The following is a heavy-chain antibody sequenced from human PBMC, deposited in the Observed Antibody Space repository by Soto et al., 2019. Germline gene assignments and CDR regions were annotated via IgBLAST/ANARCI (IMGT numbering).Heavy chain of an antibody. CDR2: ISAYNGNT. D-gene: IGHD6-25*01. V-gene: IGHV1-18*01. Sequence: QVQLVQSGAEVKKPGASVKVSCKASGYTFTSYGISWVRQAPGQGLEWMGWISAYNGNTNYAQKLQGRVTMTTDTSTRTAYMELRGLRSDATAVYYCARGGGVAGSAWTYGMDVWGQGTTVTVSS. CDR3: ARGGGVAGSAWTYGMDV. J-gene: IGHJ6*02. CDR1: GYTFTSYG.